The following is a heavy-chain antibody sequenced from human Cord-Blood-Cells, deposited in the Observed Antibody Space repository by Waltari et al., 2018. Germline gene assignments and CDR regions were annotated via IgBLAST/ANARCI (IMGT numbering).Heavy chain of an antibody. D-gene: IGHD6-13*01. J-gene: IGHJ4*02. V-gene: IGHV3-7*01. CDR1: VCSFTGYW. CDR2: IKQDGSEK. Sequence: EVQLVESGGGWVQHGGSLRLSCGAYVCSFTGYWTSADRSAPGKGLEWVANIKQDGSEKYYVDSVKGRFTISRDNAKNSLYLQMNSLRAEDTAVYYCARDLYSSSWLFDYWGQGTLVTVSS. CDR3: ARDLYSSSWLFDY.